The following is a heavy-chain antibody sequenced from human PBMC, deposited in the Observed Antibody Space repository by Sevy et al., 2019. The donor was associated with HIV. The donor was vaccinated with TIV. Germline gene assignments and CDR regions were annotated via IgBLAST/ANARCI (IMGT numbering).Heavy chain of an antibody. CDR1: GFTFSDYY. CDR2: ISTSSSYT. J-gene: IGHJ2*01. V-gene: IGHV3-11*06. D-gene: IGHD2-21*01. Sequence: GGCLRLSCAASGFTFSDYYLSWIRQAPGKGLEWLSYISTSSSYTNYADSVEGRFTLSRDNTKNSLYLHMNSLRAEDTAVYYCARGIVVMDWYFDLWGRGTLVTVSS. CDR3: ARGIVVMDWYFDL.